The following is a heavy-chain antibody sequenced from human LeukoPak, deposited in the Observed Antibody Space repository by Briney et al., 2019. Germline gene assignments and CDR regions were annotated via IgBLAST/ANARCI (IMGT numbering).Heavy chain of an antibody. V-gene: IGHV3-15*01. CDR2: IKSKTDGGTT. Sequence: KPGGSLRLSCATSGFTFSSYAMGWVRQAPGKGLEWVGRIKSKTDGGTTDYAAPVKGRFTISRDDSKNTLYLQINSLKTEDTAVYYCTTDPEVLDTAMVQSGWGQGTLVTVSS. CDR3: TTDPEVLDTAMVQSG. J-gene: IGHJ4*02. CDR1: GFTFSSYA. D-gene: IGHD5-18*01.